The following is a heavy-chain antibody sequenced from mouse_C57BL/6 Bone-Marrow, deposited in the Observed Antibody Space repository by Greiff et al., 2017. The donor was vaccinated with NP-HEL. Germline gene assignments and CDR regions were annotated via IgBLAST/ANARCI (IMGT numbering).Heavy chain of an antibody. J-gene: IGHJ2*01. Sequence: VQLQQPGAELVRPGSSVKLSCKASGYTFTSYWMDWVKQRPGQGLEWIGNIYPSDSATHSNQKFKDKATLTVDKSSSTAYMQLSSLTSEDSAVYYCARLWEGGYWGQGTTLTVSS. CDR3: ARLWEGGY. V-gene: IGHV1-61*01. CDR2: IYPSDSAT. D-gene: IGHD4-1*01. CDR1: GYTFTSYW.